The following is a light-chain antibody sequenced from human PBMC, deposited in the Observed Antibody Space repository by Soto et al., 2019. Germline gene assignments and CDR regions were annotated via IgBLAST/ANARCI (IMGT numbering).Light chain of an antibody. V-gene: IGLV1-40*01. CDR3: QSYDSTLSARYV. Sequence: QSVLTQPPSVSGAPGQRVTISCTGSSSNIGAGYDVHWYQQFPGTAPRLLIYANNNRPSGVPDRFSGSKSGTSASLAITGLQAEDEGDYYCQSYDSTLSARYVFGTGTKVTVL. CDR2: ANN. J-gene: IGLJ1*01. CDR1: SSNIGAGYD.